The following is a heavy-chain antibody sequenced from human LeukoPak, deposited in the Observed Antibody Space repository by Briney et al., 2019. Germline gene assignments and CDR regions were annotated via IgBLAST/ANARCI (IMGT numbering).Heavy chain of an antibody. D-gene: IGHD3-22*01. J-gene: IGHJ4*02. CDR1: GFTFSNAW. V-gene: IGHV3-15*01. CDR2: IKSKTDGGTT. Sequence: PGGSLRPSCAASGFTFSNAWMSWVRQAPGKGLEWVGRIKSKTDGGTTKSAAPVTGRFTISRDDSTKTVYLQMNSLKTEDTAVYYCTTEGDSTGYTPFDYWGQGTLVTVSS. CDR3: TTEGDSTGYTPFDY.